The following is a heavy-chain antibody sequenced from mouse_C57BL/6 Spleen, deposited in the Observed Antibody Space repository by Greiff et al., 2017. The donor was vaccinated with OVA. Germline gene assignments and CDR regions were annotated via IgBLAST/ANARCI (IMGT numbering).Heavy chain of an antibody. D-gene: IGHD2-3*01. CDR2: IDPSDSYT. CDR1: GYTFTSYW. CDR3: ATGDGYYPYYAMDY. Sequence: QVQLQQPGAELVKPGASVKLSCKASGYTFTSYWMQWVKQRPGQGLEWIGEIDPSDSYTNYNQKFKGKATLTVDTSSSTAYMQLSSLTSEDSAVYYCATGDGYYPYYAMDYWGQGTSVTVSS. V-gene: IGHV1-50*01. J-gene: IGHJ4*01.